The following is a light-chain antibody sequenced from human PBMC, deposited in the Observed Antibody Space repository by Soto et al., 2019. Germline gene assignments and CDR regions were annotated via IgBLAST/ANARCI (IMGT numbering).Light chain of an antibody. CDR2: QGY. CDR3: CAHAATYTYV. Sequence: QSVLAQPASVSLSPRQSITISCTGTSSDVGKYNLVSWYQQHPGKAPKVMILQGYKRPSGVSNRFSGSKFGNTASLTISGLQAEDEAEYYCCAHAATYTYVFGTGTKVTVL. V-gene: IGLV2-23*01. J-gene: IGLJ1*01. CDR1: SSDVGKYNL.